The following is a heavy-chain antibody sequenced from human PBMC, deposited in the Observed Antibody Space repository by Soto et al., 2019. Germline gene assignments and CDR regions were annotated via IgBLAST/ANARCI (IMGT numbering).Heavy chain of an antibody. CDR2: IRGKANSYET. D-gene: IGHD2-2*01. V-gene: IGHV3-73*01. J-gene: IGHJ5*02. CDR1: GYTFSGSA. Sequence: EVQLVESGGGLVQPGGSLKLSCVASGYTFSGSAFHWVRQASGKGLEWVGRIRGKANSYETAYAESVKGRFTISRDDSKNTVFLQMNSLKTEDTAVYYCTSRACSSASCQTWGQGTRVTVSS. CDR3: TSRACSSASCQT.